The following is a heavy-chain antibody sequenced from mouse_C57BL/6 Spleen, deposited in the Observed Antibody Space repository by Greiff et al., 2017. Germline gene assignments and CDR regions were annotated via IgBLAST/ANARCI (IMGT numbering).Heavy chain of an antibody. CDR1: GYTFTSYW. J-gene: IGHJ3*01. D-gene: IGHD2-1*01. V-gene: IGHV1-52*01. Sequence: QVQLQQPGAELVRPGSSVKLSCKASGYTFTSYWMHWVKQRPIQGLEWIGNIDPSDSETHYNQKFKDKATLTVDKSSSTAYMQLSSLTSEDSAVYYCARYRGYGNYAWLAYWGQGTLVTVSA. CDR3: ARYRGYGNYAWLAY. CDR2: IDPSDSET.